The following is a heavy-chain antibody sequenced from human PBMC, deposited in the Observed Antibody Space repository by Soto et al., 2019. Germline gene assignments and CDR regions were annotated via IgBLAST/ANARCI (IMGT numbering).Heavy chain of an antibody. CDR3: ARAFSGSYPNFDY. Sequence: PGGSLRLSCLASGFIFRSYAMHWVRQAPGKGLEWVAVITYDGANGYYADSVRGRFAISRDNSKSTLFLQMNSLRPEDTAVYYCARAFSGSYPNFDYWGQGXLVTVSS. D-gene: IGHD1-26*01. V-gene: IGHV3-30*09. CDR1: GFIFRSYA. CDR2: ITYDGANG. J-gene: IGHJ4*02.